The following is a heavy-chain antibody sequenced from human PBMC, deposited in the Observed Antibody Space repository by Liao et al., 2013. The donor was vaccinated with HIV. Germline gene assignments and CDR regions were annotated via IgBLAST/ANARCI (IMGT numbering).Heavy chain of an antibody. J-gene: IGHJ2*01. V-gene: IGHV4-39*07. CDR1: GGSISSGSYY. CDR3: ARLHNWCFDL. CDR2: IYYNGRT. Sequence: QVQLQESGPGLVKPSQTLSLTCTVSGGSISSGSYYWAWIRQPPGSGAWRWIGSIYYNGRTYYNPSLKSRVTISLDTSKNHFSLNLTSLTAADTAVFYCARLHNWCFDLWGRGTLVTVSS.